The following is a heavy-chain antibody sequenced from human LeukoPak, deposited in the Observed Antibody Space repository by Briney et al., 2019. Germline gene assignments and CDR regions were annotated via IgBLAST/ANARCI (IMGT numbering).Heavy chain of an antibody. V-gene: IGHV3-21*01. Sequence: GGSLRLSRAASGFTFSTYSMNWVRQAPGKGLEWVSSISGRSSYIYYADSMKGRFTISRDNAKNSLFLQMNSLRPEDTAVYYCARGGVYYDSSGYNPSFDYWGQGALVTVSS. CDR3: ARGGVYYDSSGYNPSFDY. CDR1: GFTFSTYS. J-gene: IGHJ4*02. CDR2: ISGRSSYI. D-gene: IGHD3-22*01.